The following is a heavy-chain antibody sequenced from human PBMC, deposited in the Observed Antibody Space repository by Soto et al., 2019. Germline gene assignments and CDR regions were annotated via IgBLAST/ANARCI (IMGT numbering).Heavy chain of an antibody. D-gene: IGHD3-22*01. V-gene: IGHV3-33*01. CDR1: GFTFSSYG. CDR2: IWYDGSNK. Sequence: GSLRLSCAASGFTFSSYGMHWVRQAPGKGLEWVAVIWYDGSNKYYVDSVKGRFTISRDNSKNTLYLQMNSLRAEDTAVYYCASGSGYYDSSGWNPGAFDIWGQGTMVNVSS. CDR3: ASGSGYYDSSGWNPGAFDI. J-gene: IGHJ3*02.